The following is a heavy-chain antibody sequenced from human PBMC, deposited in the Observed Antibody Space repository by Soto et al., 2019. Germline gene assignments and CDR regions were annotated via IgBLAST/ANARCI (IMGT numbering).Heavy chain of an antibody. CDR3: ARSRVTYYYDRSAFEI. CDR1: GGTFSSYA. J-gene: IGHJ3*02. Sequence: QVQLVQSGAEVKKPGSSVKVSCKASGGTFSSYAISWVRQAPGQGLEWMGGIIPIFGTANYAQKFQGRVTITADEYTSTAYMELSSLRSEDTAVYYCARSRVTYYYDRSAFEIWGQGTMVTVSS. CDR2: IIPIFGTA. D-gene: IGHD3-22*01. V-gene: IGHV1-69*01.